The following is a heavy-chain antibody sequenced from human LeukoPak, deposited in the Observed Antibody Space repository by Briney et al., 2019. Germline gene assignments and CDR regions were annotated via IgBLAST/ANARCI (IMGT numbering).Heavy chain of an antibody. J-gene: IGHJ6*03. CDR1: GFTFSDYE. Sequence: GGSVSLSCAASGFTFSDYEMNWVRQAPGKGLEWLSHSSVSCTTIHYADSVKGRFTISRDNAKNSVYLQMTSLRAEDTPLYYCAKDATAVPGTVYMAVWGKGTTVTISS. V-gene: IGHV3-48*03. CDR3: AKDATAVPGTVYMAV. D-gene: IGHD2-2*01. CDR2: SSVSCTTI.